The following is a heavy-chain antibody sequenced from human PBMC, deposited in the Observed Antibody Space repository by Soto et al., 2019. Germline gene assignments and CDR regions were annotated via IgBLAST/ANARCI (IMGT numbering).Heavy chain of an antibody. CDR1: GGSISKFY. J-gene: IGHJ5*02. V-gene: IGHV4-4*07. CDR2: VYATGTT. Sequence: QVQLQESGPGVVKPSETLSLSCSVSGGSISKFYWSWIRKTAGKGLEWMGRVYATGTTDYNPSLRSRVTMSVDISKKTFSLRLTSVTAADTGVYYCVRDGSKTLRDWFDPWGQGQLVTVSS. CDR3: VRDGSKTLRDWFDP.